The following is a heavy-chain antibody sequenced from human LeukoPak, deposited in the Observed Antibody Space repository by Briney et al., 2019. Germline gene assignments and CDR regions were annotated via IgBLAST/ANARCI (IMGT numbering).Heavy chain of an antibody. J-gene: IGHJ4*02. CDR3: TRHDRIAVAGSAFYRDY. CDR1: GFTFSGSA. CDR2: IRSKANSYAT. V-gene: IGHV3-73*01. Sequence: GGSLRLSCAASGFTFSGSAMHWVRQASGKGLEWVGRIRSKANSYATAYAASVKGRFTISRDDSKNTAYLQMNSLKTEDTAVYYCTRHDRIAVAGSAFYRDYWGQGALVTVSS. D-gene: IGHD6-19*01.